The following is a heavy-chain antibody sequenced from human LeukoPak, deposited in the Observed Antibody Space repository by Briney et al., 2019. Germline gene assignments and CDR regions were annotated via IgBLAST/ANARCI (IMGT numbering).Heavy chain of an antibody. D-gene: IGHD3-22*01. CDR1: GFTFSSYA. CDR3: ARELWYYYDSSGYLYYFDY. Sequence: RAGGSLRLSCAASGFTFSSYAMHWVRQAPGKGLEWVAVISYDGSNKYYADSVKGRFTISRDNSKNTLYLQMNSLRAEDTAVYYCARELWYYYDSSGYLYYFDYWGQGTLVTVSS. J-gene: IGHJ4*02. CDR2: ISYDGSNK. V-gene: IGHV3-30*14.